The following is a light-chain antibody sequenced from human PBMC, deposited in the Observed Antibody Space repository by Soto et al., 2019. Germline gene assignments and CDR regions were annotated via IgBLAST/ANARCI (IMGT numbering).Light chain of an antibody. CDR1: SSDVGAYNY. CDR3: SSYTRSSAPYV. CDR2: AVS. Sequence: QSVLTQPASVPGSPGQSITISCTGTSSDVGAYNYVSWYQQHPGKAPKLMIYAVSNRPSGVSNRFSGSKSGNTASLTISGLQAEDEADYYCSSYTRSSAPYVFGTGTKVTVL. V-gene: IGLV2-14*01. J-gene: IGLJ1*01.